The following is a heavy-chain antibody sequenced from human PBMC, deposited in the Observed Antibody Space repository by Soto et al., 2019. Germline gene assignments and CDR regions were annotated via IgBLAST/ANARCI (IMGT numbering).Heavy chain of an antibody. CDR2: ISGYNGNT. CDR1: GYTFTDYG. J-gene: IGHJ6*02. V-gene: IGHV1-18*04. D-gene: IGHD2-2*01. Sequence: ASVKVSCKASGYTFTDYGISWVRQAPVQGLEWMGWISGYNGNTKYAQKLQGRVTMTTDTSTSTAYMDVRSLRSDDTAVYYCARISYQLLEAYYYGMEVWGHGTSVTVSS. CDR3: ARISYQLLEAYYYGMEV.